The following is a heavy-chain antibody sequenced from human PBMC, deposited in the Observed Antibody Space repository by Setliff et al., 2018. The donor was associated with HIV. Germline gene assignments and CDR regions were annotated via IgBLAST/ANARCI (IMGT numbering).Heavy chain of an antibody. Sequence: GGSLRLSCAASGFTFSPYWMHWVRQAPGKGLVWVSRINSDGTSTTYADSVKGRFTISRDNAKNTLYLQMNGLSAEDTAVYYCARDRFRGGVGTGLAEYWGQGTVVTVSS. J-gene: IGHJ4*02. CDR2: INSDGTST. CDR1: GFTFSPYW. CDR3: ARDRFRGGVGTGLAEY. D-gene: IGHD3-16*01. V-gene: IGHV3-74*03.